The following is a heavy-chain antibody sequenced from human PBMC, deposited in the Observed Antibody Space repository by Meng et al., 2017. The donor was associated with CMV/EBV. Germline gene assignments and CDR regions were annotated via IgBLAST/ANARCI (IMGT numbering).Heavy chain of an antibody. CDR3: ARYSNKRTPFEPRYYFDY. V-gene: IGHV3-7*01. CDR1: GFTFSSYW. CDR2: IKQDGSEK. J-gene: IGHJ4*02. Sequence: GGSLRLSCAASGFTFSSYWMSWVRQAPGKGLEWVANIKQDGSEKYYVDSVKGRFTISRDNAKNSLYLQMNSLRDEDTAVYYCARYSNKRTPFEPRYYFDYWGQGTLVTVSS. D-gene: IGHD2-21*01.